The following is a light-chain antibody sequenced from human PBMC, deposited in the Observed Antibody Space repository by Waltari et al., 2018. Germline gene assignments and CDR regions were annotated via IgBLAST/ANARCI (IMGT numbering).Light chain of an antibody. J-gene: IGKJ2*01. CDR2: WAS. Sequence: DIGMTQSPDSLVISLGERATINCKSSRRVFYSPNNKNYLDWYQHKVGQPPNFLISWASIRESGVPDRFSGSGSGTDFTLTISNLQPEDVAVYYCQQYYSTPPYTFGQGTKLEIK. CDR1: RRVFYSPNNKNY. V-gene: IGKV4-1*01. CDR3: QQYYSTPPYT.